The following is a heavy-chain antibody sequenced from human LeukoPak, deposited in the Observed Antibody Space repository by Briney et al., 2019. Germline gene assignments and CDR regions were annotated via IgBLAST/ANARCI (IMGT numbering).Heavy chain of an antibody. D-gene: IGHD6-13*01. CDR2: IYYSGST. Sequence: SETLSLTCTVSGGSFSDYYWSWIRQPPGKGLEWIGFIYYSGSTNYNPSLKSRVTISVDPSKNQFSLKLRSVTAADTAVYYCAGIAAAGSRGWFDPWGQGTMVSVPS. CDR3: AGIAAAGSRGWFDP. J-gene: IGHJ5*02. V-gene: IGHV4-59*01. CDR1: GGSFSDYY.